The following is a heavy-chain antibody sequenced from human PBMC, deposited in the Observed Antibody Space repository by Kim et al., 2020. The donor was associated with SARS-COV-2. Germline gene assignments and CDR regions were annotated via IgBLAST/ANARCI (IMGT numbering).Heavy chain of an antibody. CDR3: VRVVAGGAFDV. CDR1: GGSINYYY. CDR2: IYYNGNT. J-gene: IGHJ3*01. Sequence: SETLSLTCTVSGGSINYYYWTWIRQPPDMELEWIGSIYYNGNTNCKASLRSRVTLSVDTSKNQFSLNLTSVTAADTAVYYCVRVVAGGAFDVWGRGTMVTVSS. V-gene: IGHV4-59*01. D-gene: IGHD2-15*01.